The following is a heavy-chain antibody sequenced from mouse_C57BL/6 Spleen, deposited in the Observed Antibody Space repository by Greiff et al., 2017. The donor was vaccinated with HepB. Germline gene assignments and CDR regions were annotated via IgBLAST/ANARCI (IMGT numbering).Heavy chain of an antibody. J-gene: IGHJ1*03. Sequence: EVKLVESGGGLVKPGGSLKLSCAASGFTFSSYAMSWVRQTPEKRLEWVATSSDGGSYTYYPDNVKGRFTISRDNAKNNLYLQMSHLKSEDTAMYYCARDRDYYGSSYSWYFDVWGTGTTVTVSS. D-gene: IGHD1-1*01. CDR3: ARDRDYYGSSYSWYFDV. V-gene: IGHV5-4*01. CDR2: SSDGGSYT. CDR1: GFTFSSYA.